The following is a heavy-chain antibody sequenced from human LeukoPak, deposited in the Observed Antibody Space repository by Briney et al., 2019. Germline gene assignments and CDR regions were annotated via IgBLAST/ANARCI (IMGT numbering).Heavy chain of an antibody. D-gene: IGHD3-3*01. CDR3: ARDERLLSFLK. CDR1: GFTFSSYW. CDR2: IKQDGSEK. J-gene: IGHJ4*02. Sequence: GSLRLSCAASGFTFSSYWMSWVRQAPAKGLEWVANIKQDGSEKYYVDSVKGRFTISRDNSKNTLYLQMNSLRAEDTAIYYCARDERLLSFLKWGQGTLVTVSS. V-gene: IGHV3-7*03.